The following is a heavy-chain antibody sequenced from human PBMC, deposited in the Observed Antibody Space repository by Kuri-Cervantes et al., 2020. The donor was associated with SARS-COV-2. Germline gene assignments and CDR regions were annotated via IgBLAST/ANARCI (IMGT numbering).Heavy chain of an antibody. J-gene: IGHJ4*02. D-gene: IGHD6-6*01. CDR1: GFTFSSYG. Sequence: GESLKISCAASGFTFSSYGMHWVRQAPGKGLEWVAFIRYEGSNKYYADSVKGRFTISRDNSKNTLYLQMNSLRAEDTAVYYCANLPASSTIIDYWGQGTLVTVSS. V-gene: IGHV3-30*02. CDR3: ANLPASSTIIDY. CDR2: IRYEGSNK.